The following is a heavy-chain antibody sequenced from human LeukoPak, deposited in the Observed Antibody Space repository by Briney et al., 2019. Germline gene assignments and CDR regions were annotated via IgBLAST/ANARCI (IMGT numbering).Heavy chain of an antibody. D-gene: IGHD6-19*01. CDR1: GGSISSSSYY. CDR3: ARSVDQWLLTFDY. J-gene: IGHJ4*02. Sequence: PSETLSLTCTVSGGSISSSSYYWGWIRQPPGKGLEWIGSIYYSGSTYYNPSLKSRVTISVDTSKNQFSLRLSSVTAAGTAVYYCARSVDQWLLTFDYWGLGTLVTASS. CDR2: IYYSGST. V-gene: IGHV4-39*07.